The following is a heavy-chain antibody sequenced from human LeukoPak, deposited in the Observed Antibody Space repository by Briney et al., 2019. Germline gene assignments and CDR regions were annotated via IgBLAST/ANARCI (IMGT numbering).Heavy chain of an antibody. CDR2: IRYDGSNK. Sequence: GGSLRLSCAASGFTFSSCGMHWVRQAPGKGLEWVAFIRYDGSNKYYADSVKGRFTISRDNSKNTLYLQMNSLRSEDTAVYYCARKNGPAPTWYSSSYYYMDVWGKGTTVTVSS. V-gene: IGHV3-30*02. D-gene: IGHD6-6*01. J-gene: IGHJ6*03. CDR3: ARKNGPAPTWYSSSYYYMDV. CDR1: GFTFSSCG.